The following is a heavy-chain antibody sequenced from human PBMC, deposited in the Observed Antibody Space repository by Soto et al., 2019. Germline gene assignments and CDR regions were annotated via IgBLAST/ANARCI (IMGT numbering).Heavy chain of an antibody. D-gene: IGHD6-6*01. CDR3: AKGGQLESGPNWFDP. V-gene: IGHV3-23*01. Sequence: GGSLRLSCAASGFTFSSYAMSWVRQAPGKGLEWVSAISGSGGSTYYADSVKGRFTISRDNSKNTLYLQMNSLRAEDTAVYYCAKGGQLESGPNWFDPWGQGTLVTVSS. CDR1: GFTFSSYA. CDR2: ISGSGGST. J-gene: IGHJ5*02.